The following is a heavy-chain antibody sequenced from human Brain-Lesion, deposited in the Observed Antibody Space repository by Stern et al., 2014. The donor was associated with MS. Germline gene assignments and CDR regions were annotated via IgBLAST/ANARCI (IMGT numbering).Heavy chain of an antibody. CDR2: VNNDGRRT. CDR1: RFTFSNYW. J-gene: IGHJ5*01. D-gene: IGHD3-10*01. V-gene: IGHV3-74*02. CDR3: ARGERWFDS. Sequence: EVPLVQSGGGLVQPGGSLRLSCAASRFTFSNYWMHWVRQAPGKGLVCVSRVNNDGRRTSYADSVKGRFTMSRDNAKNTLYLQMNSLRVEDTAIYYCARGERWFDSWGQGTLVTVSS.